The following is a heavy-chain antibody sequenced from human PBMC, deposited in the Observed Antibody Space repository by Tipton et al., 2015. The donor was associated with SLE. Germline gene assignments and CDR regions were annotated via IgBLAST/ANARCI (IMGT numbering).Heavy chain of an antibody. CDR2: IYYSGST. CDR1: GGSISSYY. J-gene: IGHJ4*02. Sequence: TLSLTCTVSGGSISSYYWSWIRQPPGKGLEWIGYIYYSGSTIHNPSLKSRVTISIDTSKNQVSLKVSSVTAADTAIYYCAREMGFDSSGNYNPFDYWGQGTLVTVSS. D-gene: IGHD3-22*01. CDR3: AREMGFDSSGNYNPFDY. V-gene: IGHV4-59*01.